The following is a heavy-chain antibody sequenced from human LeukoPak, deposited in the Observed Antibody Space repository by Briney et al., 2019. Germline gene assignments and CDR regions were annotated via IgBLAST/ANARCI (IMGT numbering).Heavy chain of an antibody. CDR2: INPNSGGT. D-gene: IGHD2-15*01. CDR1: GYTFTGYY. CDR3: ARDLILPVAGHCSGGSRYSGYSYGLPGGY. V-gene: IGHV1-2*02. Sequence: GASVKVSCKASGYTFTGYYMHWVRQAPGQGLEWMGWINPNSGGTNYAQKFQGRVTMTRDTSISTAYMELSRLRSDDTAVYYCARDLILPVAGHCSGGSRYSGYSYGLPGGYWGQGTLVTVSS. J-gene: IGHJ4*02.